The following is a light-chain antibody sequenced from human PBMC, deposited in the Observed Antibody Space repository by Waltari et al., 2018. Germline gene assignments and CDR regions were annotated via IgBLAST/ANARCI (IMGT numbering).Light chain of an antibody. CDR3: CSYAGSYTWV. J-gene: IGLJ3*02. CDR2: DDT. V-gene: IGLV2-23*01. Sequence: QSALTQPASASGSPGQSITISCTGTSSDVGNYTLVSWYQQYPGKAPKVMIYDDTRRPSGVSDRFSGSKSGNTASLTISGVQAEDEADYYCCSYAGSYTWVFGGGTKLTVL. CDR1: SSDVGNYTL.